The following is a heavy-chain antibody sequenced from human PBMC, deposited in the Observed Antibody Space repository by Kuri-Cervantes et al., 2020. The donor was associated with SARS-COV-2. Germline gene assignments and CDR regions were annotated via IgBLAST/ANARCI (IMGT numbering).Heavy chain of an antibody. V-gene: IGHV3-74*01. Sequence: GGSLRLPCAASGFTFSSYCMHGVRQAPGKGLVWVSRINSDGSSPSYADSVKGRFTISRDNAKSTLYLQMNSLRAEDTAVYYCARDYYDSSGVYWGQGTLVTVSS. CDR1: GFTFSSYC. D-gene: IGHD3-22*01. CDR2: INSDGSSP. J-gene: IGHJ4*02. CDR3: ARDYYDSSGVY.